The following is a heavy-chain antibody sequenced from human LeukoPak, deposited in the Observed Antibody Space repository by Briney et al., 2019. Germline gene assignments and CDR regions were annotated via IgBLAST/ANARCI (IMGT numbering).Heavy chain of an antibody. CDR1: GGSFSGYY. D-gene: IGHD4-17*01. CDR3: ARCPTMTRPTYWFDP. J-gene: IGHJ5*02. Sequence: SETLSLTCAVYGGSFSGYYWSWIRQPPGKGLERIGEINRSGSTNYNPSPKSRVTISVDTSKNQFSLKLSSVTAADTAVYYCARCPTMTRPTYWFDPWGQGTLVTVSS. V-gene: IGHV4-34*01. CDR2: INRSGST.